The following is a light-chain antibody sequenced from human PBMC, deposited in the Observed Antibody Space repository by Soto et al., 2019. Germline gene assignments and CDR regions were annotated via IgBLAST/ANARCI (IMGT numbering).Light chain of an antibody. CDR3: CSYAVANTLV. CDR1: KNDIGVYDF. J-gene: IGLJ3*02. CDR2: EVV. V-gene: IGLV2-8*01. Sequence: QSALTQPPSASGSPGQSVTISCTGTKNDIGVYDFVSWYQHHPGKAPRLIIYEVVQRPSGVPDRFSGSKSGNTASLTISGLQSEDEADYYCCSYAVANTLVFGGGTKLTVL.